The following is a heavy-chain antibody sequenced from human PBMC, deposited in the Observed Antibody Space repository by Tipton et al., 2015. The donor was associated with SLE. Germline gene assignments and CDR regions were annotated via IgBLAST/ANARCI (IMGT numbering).Heavy chain of an antibody. CDR3: AMRVVSLYYYGMDV. D-gene: IGHD3-3*01. CDR1: GYTFTSYG. CDR2: ISAYNGNT. Sequence: QSGPEVKKPGASVKVSCKASGYTFTSYGISWVRQAPGQGLEWMGWISAYNGNTNYAQKPQGRVTMTTDTSTSTAYMELRSLRSDDTAVYYCAMRVVSLYYYGMDVWGQGTTVTVSS. V-gene: IGHV1-18*01. J-gene: IGHJ6*02.